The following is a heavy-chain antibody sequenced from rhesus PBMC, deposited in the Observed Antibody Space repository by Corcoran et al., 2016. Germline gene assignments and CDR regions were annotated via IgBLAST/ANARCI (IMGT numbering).Heavy chain of an antibody. CDR2: LNANKGST. CDR3: ARPYNWKIDF. Sequence: QVQLQGSGPGLVKPSETLSLTCTVSGASINHYWWSWIRQSPGKGLEWIGQLNANKGSTLYSPSLKSRVTSSKDASKNQFSLNLRSVTAADTAIYYCARPYNWKIDFWGQGVLVTVSS. CDR1: GASINHYW. D-gene: IGHD1-26*01. V-gene: IGHV4-80*01. J-gene: IGHJ4*01.